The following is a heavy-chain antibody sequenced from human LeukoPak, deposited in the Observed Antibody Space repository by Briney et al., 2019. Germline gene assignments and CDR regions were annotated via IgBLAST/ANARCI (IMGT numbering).Heavy chain of an antibody. J-gene: IGHJ4*02. D-gene: IGHD4-17*01. Sequence: AGGSLRLSCAASGFTFSSYWMSWVRQAPGKGLEWVANIKKDGSEKFYVDSVRGRFTISRDNAKTSLYLQMNSLRAEDTAVYYCARVDYGDYENFDYWGQGTLVTVSS. CDR1: GFTFSSYW. CDR2: IKKDGSEK. CDR3: ARVDYGDYENFDY. V-gene: IGHV3-7*01.